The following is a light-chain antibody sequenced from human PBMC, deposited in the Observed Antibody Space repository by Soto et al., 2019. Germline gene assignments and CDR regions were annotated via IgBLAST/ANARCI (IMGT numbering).Light chain of an antibody. CDR1: QSVSSH. Sequence: EIVMTQFPATLSVSPGERATLSCRASQSVSSHLAWYQQKPGQAPSLLIYGASTRATGVPDRFSGSGSGTDFTLTISRLEPEDFAVYHCQQYGSSGTFGQGTKVDIK. CDR3: QQYGSSGT. J-gene: IGKJ1*01. CDR2: GAS. V-gene: IGKV3-20*01.